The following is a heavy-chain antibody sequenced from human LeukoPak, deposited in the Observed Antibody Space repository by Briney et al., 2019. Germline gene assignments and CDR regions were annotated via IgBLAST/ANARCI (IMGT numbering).Heavy chain of an antibody. Sequence: SQTLSLTCAISGDSLSSNSAAWSWIRQSPSRGLEWLGRTYYRSKWYIDYALSVRSRITINPDTSKNQFSLQLNSVTPEDTAVYYCARDRNFGGPYNTIDYWGQGTLVTVSS. CDR2: TYYRSKWYI. CDR1: GDSLSSNSAA. D-gene: IGHD5-24*01. J-gene: IGHJ4*02. CDR3: ARDRNFGGPYNTIDY. V-gene: IGHV6-1*01.